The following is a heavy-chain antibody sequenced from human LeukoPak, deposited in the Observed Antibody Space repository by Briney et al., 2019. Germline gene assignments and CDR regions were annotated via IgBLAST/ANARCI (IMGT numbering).Heavy chain of an antibody. CDR2: IYYSGST. CDR1: GGSISSYY. CDR3: ASSIAVAGAYYYYYMDV. Sequence: TSETLSLTCTVSGGSISSYYWSWIRQPPGKGLEWIGYIYYSGSTNYNPSLKSRVTISVDTSKNQFSLKLSSVTAADTAVYYCASSIAVAGAYYYYYMDVWGKGTTVTVSS. V-gene: IGHV4-59*01. D-gene: IGHD6-19*01. J-gene: IGHJ6*03.